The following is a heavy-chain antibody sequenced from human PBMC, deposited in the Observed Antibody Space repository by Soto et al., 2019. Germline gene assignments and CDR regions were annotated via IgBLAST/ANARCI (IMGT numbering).Heavy chain of an antibody. D-gene: IGHD6-19*01. CDR3: ARDGRVRQWLVRYFDY. CDR1: GGSFSGYY. J-gene: IGHJ4*02. CDR2: INHSGST. Sequence: SPTLSLTCAVSGGSFSGYYWSWIRQPPGKGLEWIGEINHSGSTNYNPSLKSRVTISVDTSKNQFSLKLSSVTAADTAVYYCARDGRVRQWLVRYFDYWGQGTLVTVSS. V-gene: IGHV4-34*01.